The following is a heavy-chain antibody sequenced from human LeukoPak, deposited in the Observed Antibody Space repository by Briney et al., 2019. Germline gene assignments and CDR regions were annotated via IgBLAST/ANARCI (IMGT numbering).Heavy chain of an antibody. V-gene: IGHV4-39*01. Sequence: SETLSLTCTVSGGSISSSSYYWGWIRQSPGKGLEWIGSINYSGSTSYNPSLKSRVTISVDTSKNQFSLRLSSATAADTAFYYCARHGPFYGTAFYFDYWGQGTLVTVSS. J-gene: IGHJ4*02. D-gene: IGHD4-17*01. CDR3: ARHGPFYGTAFYFDY. CDR2: INYSGST. CDR1: GGSISSSSYY.